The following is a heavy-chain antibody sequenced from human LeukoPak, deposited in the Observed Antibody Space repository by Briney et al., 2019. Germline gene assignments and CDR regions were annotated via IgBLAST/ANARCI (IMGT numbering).Heavy chain of an antibody. CDR3: TRDWAPPEVLRYFDWPDYFDY. J-gene: IGHJ4*02. V-gene: IGHV3-49*03. CDR2: IRSKAYGGTT. Sequence: GGSLRLSCTASGFTFGDYAMSWFRQAPGKGLEWVGFIRSKAYGGTTEYAASVKGRFTISRDDSKSIAYLQMNSLKTEDTAVYYCTRDWAPPEVLRYFDWPDYFDYWGQGTLVTVSS. D-gene: IGHD3-9*01. CDR1: GFTFGDYA.